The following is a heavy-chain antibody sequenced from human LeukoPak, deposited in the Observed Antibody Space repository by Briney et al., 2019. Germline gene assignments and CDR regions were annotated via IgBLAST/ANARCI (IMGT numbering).Heavy chain of an antibody. J-gene: IGHJ5*02. CDR2: INHSGST. Sequence: SETLSLTRAVYGGSFSGYYWSWIRQPPGKGLEWIGEINHSGSTNYNPSLKSRVTISVDTSKNQFSLKLSSVTAADTAVYYCARGRRVWNHRWFDPWGQGTLVTVSS. CDR3: ARGRRVWNHRWFDP. D-gene: IGHD1-14*01. V-gene: IGHV4-34*01. CDR1: GGSFSGYY.